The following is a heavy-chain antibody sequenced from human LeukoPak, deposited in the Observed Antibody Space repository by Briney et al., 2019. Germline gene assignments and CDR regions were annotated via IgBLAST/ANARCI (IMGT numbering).Heavy chain of an antibody. CDR2: LNTDGSST. J-gene: IGHJ6*01. Sequence: PGGSLRLSCAASGITFSGDWMHWVRQVPGKGLVWVSRLNTDGSSTSYADSVKGRFTISRDNAMNTLYLQMNSLRAEDTAVYYCARDDAFRGVAMDVWGQGTTVTVSS. V-gene: IGHV3-74*01. D-gene: IGHD3-16*01. CDR1: GITFSGDW. CDR3: ARDDAFRGVAMDV.